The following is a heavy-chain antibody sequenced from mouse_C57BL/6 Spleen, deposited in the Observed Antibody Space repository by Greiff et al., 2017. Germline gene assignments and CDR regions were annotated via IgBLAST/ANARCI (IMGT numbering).Heavy chain of an antibody. CDR1: GYTFTDYY. CDR2: INPYNGGT. D-gene: IGHD1-1*01. J-gene: IGHJ3*01. V-gene: IGHV1-19*01. Sequence: EVKLQESGPVLVKPGASVKMSCKASGYTFTDYYMNWVKQSHGKSLEWIGVINPYNGGTSYNQKFKGKATLTVDKSSSTAYMELNSLTSEDSAVYYCARDDFTTVVAPPYWGQGTLVTVSA. CDR3: ARDDFTTVVAPPY.